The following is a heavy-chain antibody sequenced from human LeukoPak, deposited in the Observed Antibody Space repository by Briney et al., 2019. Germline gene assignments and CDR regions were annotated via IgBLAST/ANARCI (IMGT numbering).Heavy chain of an antibody. CDR3: ASVAYSSSWFHFDY. D-gene: IGHD6-13*01. CDR2: IIPIFGTA. J-gene: IGHJ4*02. Sequence: GASVKVSCKASGGTFSSYAISWVRQAPGQGLEWMRGIIPIFGTANYAQKFQGRVTITADESTSTAYMELSSLRSEDTAVYYCASVAYSSSWFHFDYWGRETLVTVPS. V-gene: IGHV1-69*13. CDR1: GGTFSSYA.